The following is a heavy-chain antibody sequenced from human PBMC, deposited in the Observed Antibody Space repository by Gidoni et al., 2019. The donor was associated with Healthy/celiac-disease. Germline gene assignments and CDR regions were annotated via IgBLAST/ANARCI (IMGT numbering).Heavy chain of an antibody. CDR1: GFTFSSSA. D-gene: IGHD4-4*01. Sequence: EVQLLESGGGLVQPGGSLRLSCAASGFTFSSSAMSWVRQAPGKGLEWVSAISGSGGSTYYADSVKGRFTISRDNSKNTLYLQMNSLKAEDTAVYYCAKEKTPTVTSHDYYYGMDVWGQGTTVTVSS. CDR2: ISGSGGST. J-gene: IGHJ6*02. CDR3: AKEKTPTVTSHDYYYGMDV. V-gene: IGHV3-23*01.